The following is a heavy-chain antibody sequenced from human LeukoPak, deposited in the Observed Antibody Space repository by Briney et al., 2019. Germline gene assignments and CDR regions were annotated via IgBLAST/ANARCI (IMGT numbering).Heavy chain of an antibody. V-gene: IGHV3-11*06. CDR1: GFTFSDYS. D-gene: IGHD2-2*01. CDR3: ARDRGGSKRAYDY. CDR2: ITSSGSYT. Sequence: GGSLRLSCAASGFTFSDYSMIWIRQAPGKGLEWLSYITSSGSYTNYADSVKGRFTISRDSAKNSLFLQMNSLRAEDTAVYYCARDRGGSKRAYDYWGQGTLVTVSS. J-gene: IGHJ4*02.